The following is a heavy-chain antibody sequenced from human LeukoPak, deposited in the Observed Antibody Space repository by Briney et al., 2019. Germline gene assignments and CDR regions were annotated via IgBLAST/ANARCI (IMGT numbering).Heavy chain of an antibody. CDR1: GFTSCSNS. CDR3: ASCTSTSCNTNWFDP. CDR2: ISSSSSYI. J-gene: IGHJ5*02. V-gene: IGHV3-21*01. Sequence: PGGCLRLSSAASGFTSCSNSMNWVRPGPGQGLEWGSYISSSSSYIYYAASVKRRFTITRDNAKTSLYLKMNSLSAEDTAVYYCASCTSTSCNTNWFDPWGQGTLVTVSS. D-gene: IGHD2-2*02.